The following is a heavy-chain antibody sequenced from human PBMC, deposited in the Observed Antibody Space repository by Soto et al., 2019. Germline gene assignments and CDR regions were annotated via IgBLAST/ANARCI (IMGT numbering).Heavy chain of an antibody. CDR3: ANGGLRFLEWLPGGPDY. Sequence: QVQLVESGGGVVQPGRSLRLSCAASGFTFSSYGMHWVRQAPGKGLEWVAVISYDGSNKYYADSVKGRFTISRDNSKNTLYLQMNSLRAEDTAVYYCANGGLRFLEWLPGGPDYWGQGTLVTVSS. D-gene: IGHD3-3*01. CDR1: GFTFSSYG. CDR2: ISYDGSNK. V-gene: IGHV3-30*18. J-gene: IGHJ4*02.